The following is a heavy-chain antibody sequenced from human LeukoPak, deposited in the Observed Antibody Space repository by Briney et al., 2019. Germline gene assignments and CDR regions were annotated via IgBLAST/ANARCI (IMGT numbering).Heavy chain of an antibody. V-gene: IGHV3-48*01. Sequence: GGSLRLSCAASGFAISDYSMNWVRQVPGKGLEWVSYISSSSNKVYYADSVKGRFTISRDNAKNSLYLQMNSLRAEDTAVYYCARDRSYYDFWSAPSMDVWGQGTTVTVSS. CDR3: ARDRSYYDFWSAPSMDV. CDR2: ISSSSNKV. CDR1: GFAISDYS. D-gene: IGHD3-3*01. J-gene: IGHJ6*02.